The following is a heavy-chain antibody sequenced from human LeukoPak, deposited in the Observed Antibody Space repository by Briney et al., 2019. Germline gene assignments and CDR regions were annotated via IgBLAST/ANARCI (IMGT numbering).Heavy chain of an antibody. CDR1: GFSFRDYP. D-gene: IGHD3-16*01. CDR2: ISTSGSTI. J-gene: IGHJ1*01. V-gene: IGHV3-11*04. CDR3: AHLGGMVIQN. Sequence: PGGSLRLSCEAAGFSFRDYPMGWVRRASGKRLEWVSYISTSGSTIYYADSVRGRFTISRDNAKNSLYLQMNSLRADDTAVYYCAHLGGMVIQNWGQGTLVTVSS.